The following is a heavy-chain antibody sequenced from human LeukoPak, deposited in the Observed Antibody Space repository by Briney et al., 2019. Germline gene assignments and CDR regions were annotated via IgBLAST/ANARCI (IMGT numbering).Heavy chain of an antibody. J-gene: IGHJ4*02. CDR1: GYTFTSYG. D-gene: IGHD3-10*01. Sequence: GASVKVSCKASGYTFTSYGISWVRQAPGQGLEWMGWISAYNGNTNYAQKLQGRVTMTTDTSTSTAYMELRSLRSDDTAVYYCARDRVYYGSGSYYNSVDYWGQGTLVTVSS. CDR2: ISAYNGNT. V-gene: IGHV1-18*01. CDR3: ARDRVYYGSGSYYNSVDY.